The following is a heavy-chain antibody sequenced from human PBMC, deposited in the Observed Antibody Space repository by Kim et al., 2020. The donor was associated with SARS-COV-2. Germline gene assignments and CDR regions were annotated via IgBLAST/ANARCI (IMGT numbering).Heavy chain of an antibody. V-gene: IGHV3-33*05. CDR3: ARDKGYQLLLWSQLFDY. CDR1: GFTFSSYG. Sequence: GGSLRLSCAASGFTFSSYGMHWVRQAPGKGLEWVAVISYDGSNKYYADSVKGRLTISRDNSKNTLYLQMNSLRAEDTAVYYCARDKGYQLLLWSQLFDYWGQGTLVTVSS. D-gene: IGHD2-2*01. CDR2: ISYDGSNK. J-gene: IGHJ4*02.